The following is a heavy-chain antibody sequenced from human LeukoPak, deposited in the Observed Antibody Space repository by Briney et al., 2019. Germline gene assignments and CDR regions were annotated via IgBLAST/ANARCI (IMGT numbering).Heavy chain of an antibody. V-gene: IGHV3-74*01. J-gene: IGHJ4*02. Sequence: GGSLRLSCAASGFTLSSYWMHWVRQVPGKGLVWVSRINSDGSSTSYAGSVKGRFTISRDNAKNTLDLQMNSLRAEDTAVYYCVRGAVAGNFDYWGQGTLVTVSS. D-gene: IGHD6-19*01. CDR2: INSDGSST. CDR3: VRGAVAGNFDY. CDR1: GFTLSSYW.